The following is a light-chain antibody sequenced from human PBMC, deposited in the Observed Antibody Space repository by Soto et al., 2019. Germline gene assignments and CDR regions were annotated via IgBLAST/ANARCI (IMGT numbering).Light chain of an antibody. Sequence: QSVLTQPPSVSGAPGQRVTVPCTGSSSNIGANYDVHWYQHLPGTAPKLLISGNNNRPSGVPDRFSGSKSGTSASLAITGLQAEDEADYYFQSYDSSLSGLVFGGGTQLTVL. CDR2: GNN. CDR3: QSYDSSLSGLV. CDR1: SSNIGANYD. V-gene: IGLV1-40*01. J-gene: IGLJ2*01.